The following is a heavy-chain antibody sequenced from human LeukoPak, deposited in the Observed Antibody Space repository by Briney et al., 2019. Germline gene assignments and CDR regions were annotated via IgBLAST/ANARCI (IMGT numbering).Heavy chain of an antibody. J-gene: IGHJ4*02. Sequence: GGSLRLSCAASGFTFSSFTMNWVRQAPGKGLEWVSSISSDSNYIHYAESVRGRFTISRDNAQNSLYLQMPSLRAEDTAVYYCAKETYSSSNWGQGTLVTVSS. D-gene: IGHD6-13*01. V-gene: IGHV3-21*04. CDR1: GFTFSSFT. CDR2: ISSDSNYI. CDR3: AKETYSSSN.